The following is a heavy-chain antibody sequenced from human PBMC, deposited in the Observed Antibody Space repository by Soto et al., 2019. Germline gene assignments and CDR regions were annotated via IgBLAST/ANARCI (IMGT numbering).Heavy chain of an antibody. CDR2: VYYSGNT. V-gene: IGHV4-39*07. J-gene: IGHJ4*02. CDR3: ATTPHPGPQTDEVGVVVVVAATPGYFDY. Sequence: PSETLSLTCTVAGASISSSGYYWGWIRQPPGKGLEWIGSVYYSGNTYYNPSLKSRVTISVDTSKNQFSLKLSSVTAADTAVYYCATTPHPGPQTDEVGVVVVVAATPGYFDYWGQGTLVTVSS. D-gene: IGHD2-15*01. CDR1: GASISSSGYY.